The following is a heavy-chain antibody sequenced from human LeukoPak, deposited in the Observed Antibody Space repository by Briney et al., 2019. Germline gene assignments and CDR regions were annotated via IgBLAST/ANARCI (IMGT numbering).Heavy chain of an antibody. Sequence: SETLSLTCTVSGGSISSYYWSWIRQPPGKGLEYIGYIYYSGSTNYNPSLKSRVTISVDTSKNQFSLKLSSVTAADTAVYYCASGELLSFDYWGQGTLVTVSS. CDR2: IYYSGST. CDR1: GGSISSYY. CDR3: ASGELLSFDY. D-gene: IGHD1-26*01. V-gene: IGHV4-59*12. J-gene: IGHJ4*02.